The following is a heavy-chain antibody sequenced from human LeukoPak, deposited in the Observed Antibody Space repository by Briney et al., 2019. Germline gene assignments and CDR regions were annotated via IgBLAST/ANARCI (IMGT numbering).Heavy chain of an antibody. Sequence: GGSLRLSCSVSGFTFSTNVMDWVRQAPGKGLEYVSAISSSGNNTYYADSVKGRFTITRDNSKNTLYLQMSSLRADDTDVYYCVRGTGYWGQGTLVTVSS. J-gene: IGHJ4*02. V-gene: IGHV3-64D*06. CDR3: VRGTGY. CDR2: ISSSGNNT. CDR1: GFTFSTNV.